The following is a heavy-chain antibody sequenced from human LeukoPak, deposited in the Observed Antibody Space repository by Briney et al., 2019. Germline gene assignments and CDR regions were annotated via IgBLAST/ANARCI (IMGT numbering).Heavy chain of an antibody. CDR2: ISGSGGST. CDR1: GFTFSSYA. CDR3: AKNEYSGYDLNPLTSD. Sequence: PGGSLRLSCAASGFTFSSYAMSWVRQAPGKGLEWVSAISGSGGSTYYADSVKGRFTISNDNSKKTLYLQMNSLRGEDTAVYYCAKNEYSGYDLNPLTSDWGQGTLVTVSS. D-gene: IGHD5-12*01. V-gene: IGHV3-23*01. J-gene: IGHJ4*02.